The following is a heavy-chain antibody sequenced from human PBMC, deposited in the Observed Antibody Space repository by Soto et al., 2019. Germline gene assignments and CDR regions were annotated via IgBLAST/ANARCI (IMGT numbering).Heavy chain of an antibody. D-gene: IGHD3-10*01. V-gene: IGHV3-23*01. CDR3: AKERKTIDSGTYNKYDPDAFHI. CDR1: GFIFSTNA. CDR2: ISDGGGST. Sequence: GGSLRLSCAASGFIFSTNAMSWVRQAPGKGLEWVSAISDGGGSTYYADSVKGRLTISRDNFKSTLYLHMNSLRAEDSAIYYCAKERKTIDSGTYNKYDPDAFHIWGQGTMVTVSS. J-gene: IGHJ3*02.